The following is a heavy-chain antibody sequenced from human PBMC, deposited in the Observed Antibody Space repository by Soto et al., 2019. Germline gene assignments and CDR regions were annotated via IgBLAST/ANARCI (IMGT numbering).Heavy chain of an antibody. CDR2: IYPGDSDT. CDR1: GYSFTSYW. J-gene: IGHJ3*02. Sequence: PGESLNIACKGGGYSFTSYWIGWVRQMPGKGVEGMGIIYPGDSDTRYSPSFQGQVTSSADKSISTAYLQWSSLKASDTAMYYCAKAQSRTVTTAAFDIWGQGTLVTVSS. CDR3: AKAQSRTVTTAAFDI. D-gene: IGHD4-17*01. V-gene: IGHV5-51*01.